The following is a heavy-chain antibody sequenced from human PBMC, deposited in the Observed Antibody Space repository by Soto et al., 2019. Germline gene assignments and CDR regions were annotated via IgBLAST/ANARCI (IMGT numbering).Heavy chain of an antibody. CDR2: ISSSSSYT. J-gene: IGHJ6*02. V-gene: IGHV3-11*06. Sequence: GGSLRLSCAASGFTFSDYYMSWIRQAPGKGQEWVSYISSSSSYTNYADSVKGRFTISRDNAKNSLYLQMNSLRAEDTAVYYFARALTTPDYYYGMDVWGQGTTVTVSS. D-gene: IGHD4-17*01. CDR3: ARALTTPDYYYGMDV. CDR1: GFTFSDYY.